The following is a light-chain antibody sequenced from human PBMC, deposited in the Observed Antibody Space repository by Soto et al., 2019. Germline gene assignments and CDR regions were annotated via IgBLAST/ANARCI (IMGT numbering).Light chain of an antibody. J-gene: IGLJ2*01. V-gene: IGLV2-14*01. CDR1: SSDVGGYAY. CDR2: DVN. CDR3: GSCTSSNTLV. Sequence: QSALTQPASVSGSPGQSITISCTGTSSDVGGYAYVSWYQQHPGKAPKLTIFDVNNRPSGISSRFSGSKSGNTASLTISGLQADDEADYYCGSCTSSNTLVFGGGTKLTVL.